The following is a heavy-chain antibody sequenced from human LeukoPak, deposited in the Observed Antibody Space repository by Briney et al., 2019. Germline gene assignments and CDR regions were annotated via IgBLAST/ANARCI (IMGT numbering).Heavy chain of an antibody. CDR2: INPNSGGT. J-gene: IGHJ3*02. CDR1: GYTFTGYY. D-gene: IGHD2-15*01. V-gene: IGHV1-2*04. Sequence: ASVKVSCKASGYTFTGYYMHWVRQAPGQGLEWMGWINPNSGGTNYAQKFQGWVTMTRDTSISTAYMELSRLRSDDTAVYYCARGGPGCSGGSCYPDAFDIWGQGTMVTVSS. CDR3: ARGGPGCSGGSCYPDAFDI.